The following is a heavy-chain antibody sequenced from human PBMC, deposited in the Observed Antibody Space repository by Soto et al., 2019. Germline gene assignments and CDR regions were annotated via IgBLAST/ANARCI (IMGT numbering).Heavy chain of an antibody. CDR2: IIPIFGTA. CDR3: ARGRSSWYSPLDYYGMDV. CDR1: GYTFTSYA. V-gene: IGHV1-69*13. D-gene: IGHD6-13*01. J-gene: IGHJ6*02. Sequence: GASVKVSCKASGYTFTSYAISWVRQAPGQGLEWMGGIIPIFGTANYAQKFQGRVTITADESTSTAYMELSSLRSEDTAVYYCARGRSSWYSPLDYYGMDVWGQGTTVTVSS.